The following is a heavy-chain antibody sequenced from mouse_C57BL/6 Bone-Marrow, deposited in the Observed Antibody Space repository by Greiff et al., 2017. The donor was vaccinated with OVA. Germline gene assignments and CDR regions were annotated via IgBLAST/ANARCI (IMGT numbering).Heavy chain of an antibody. V-gene: IGHV14-4*01. CDR3: TPYYHY. J-gene: IGHJ2*01. Sequence: VQLKESGAELVRPGASVTLSCTASGFNIKDDYMHWVKQRPEQGLEWIGWIDPENGDTEYASKFQGKATITADTSSNTAYLQLSSLTSEDTAVYYCTPYYHYWGQGTTLTVSS. CDR1: GFNIKDDY. CDR2: IDPENGDT. D-gene: IGHD2-10*01.